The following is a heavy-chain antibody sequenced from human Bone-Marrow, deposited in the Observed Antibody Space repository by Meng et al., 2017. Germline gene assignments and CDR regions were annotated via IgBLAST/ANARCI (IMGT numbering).Heavy chain of an antibody. D-gene: IGHD3-22*01. Sequence: GESLKISCSASGFTFGDYAMSWFRQAPGKGLEWVGFIRSKAYCWTTEYAASVKGRFTISRDDSKSISYLQMNSLKTEDTAVYYCTRDAYYDSSGYFPGYYWGQGTLVTVSS. CDR3: TRDAYYDSSGYFPGYY. CDR1: GFTFGDYA. J-gene: IGHJ4*02. V-gene: IGHV3-49*03. CDR2: IRSKAYCWTT.